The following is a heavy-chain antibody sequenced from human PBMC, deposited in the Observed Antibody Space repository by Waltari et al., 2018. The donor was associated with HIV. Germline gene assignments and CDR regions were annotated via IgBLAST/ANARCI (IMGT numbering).Heavy chain of an antibody. J-gene: IGHJ4*02. CDR2: IWNDGSSQ. Sequence: QAHLVESGGGVVQPGKSLKLACAASGFTFIDYGMHWVRQAPGKGLEWVAVIWNDGSSQYYGDSVRGRLTISRDNSKNTLYLQMNSLRVEDTAVYYCARDYGDGYFDFWGQGTLVTVSS. V-gene: IGHV3-33*01. CDR1: GFTFIDYG. D-gene: IGHD4-17*01. CDR3: ARDYGDGYFDF.